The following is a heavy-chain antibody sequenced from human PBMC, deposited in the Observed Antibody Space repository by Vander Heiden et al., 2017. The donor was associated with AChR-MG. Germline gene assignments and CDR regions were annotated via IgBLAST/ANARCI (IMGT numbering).Heavy chain of an antibody. J-gene: IGHJ4*02. CDR3: ARGYSSGRVDFDY. CDR1: GYTFTSYT. Sequence: QVQLVQSGAEAKKTGASVKVSCKASGYTFTSYTMHWVRQVPGQRLEWMGWINAGNDDTKYLQKFQGRVTITRDTSASIAYMELSRLRSDDTAVYFCARGYSSGRVDFDYWGQGTLVTVSS. CDR2: INAGNDDT. V-gene: IGHV1-3*01. D-gene: IGHD6-19*01.